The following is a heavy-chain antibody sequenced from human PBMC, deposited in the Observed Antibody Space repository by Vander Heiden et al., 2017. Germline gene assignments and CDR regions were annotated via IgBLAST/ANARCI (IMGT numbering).Heavy chain of an antibody. CDR1: GFTFSSYS. CDR2: ISSSRSYI. CDR3: ARDGEYDYVWGSYRGFDY. V-gene: IGHV3-21*01. Sequence: EVQLVASGGGLVKPGGSLRLTCAASGFTFSSYSMTWFRQAPGKGLEWVSSISSSRSYIYYADSVKGRFTISRDNAKNSLYLQMNSLRAEDTAVYYCARDGEYDYVWGSYRGFDYWGQGTLVTVSS. D-gene: IGHD3-16*02. J-gene: IGHJ4*02.